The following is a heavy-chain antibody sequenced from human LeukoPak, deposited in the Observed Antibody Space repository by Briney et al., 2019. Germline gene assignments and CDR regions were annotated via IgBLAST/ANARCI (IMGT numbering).Heavy chain of an antibody. D-gene: IGHD3-3*01. J-gene: IGHJ6*03. CDR2: IRSSSSYI. CDR1: GFTFSSYS. CDR3: ARDWGNYDFWSGPTYYYYYMDV. Sequence: GSLRLSCAASGFTFSSYSMNWVRQAPGKGLEWVSSIRSSSSYIYYADSVKGRFTISRDNAKNSLYLQMNSLRAEDTAVYYCARDWGNYDFWSGPTYYYYYMDVWGKGTTVTVSS. V-gene: IGHV3-21*01.